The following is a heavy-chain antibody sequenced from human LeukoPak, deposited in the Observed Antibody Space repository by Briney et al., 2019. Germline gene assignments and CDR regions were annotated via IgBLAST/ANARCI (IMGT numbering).Heavy chain of an antibody. D-gene: IGHD1-1*01. CDR3: ARVVWTDGKIDY. V-gene: IGHV3-21*01. Sequence: PGGSLRLSCAASGFTFSSYSMNWVRQAPGKGLEWVSSISSSSSYIYYADSVKGRFTISRDNAKNSLYLQMNSLRAEDTAVYYCARVVWTDGKIDYWGQGALVTVSS. J-gene: IGHJ4*02. CDR1: GFTFSSYS. CDR2: ISSSSSYI.